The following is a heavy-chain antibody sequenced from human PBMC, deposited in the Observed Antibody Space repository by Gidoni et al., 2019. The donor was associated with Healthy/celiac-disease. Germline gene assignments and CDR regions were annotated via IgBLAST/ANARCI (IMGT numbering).Heavy chain of an antibody. J-gene: IGHJ4*02. CDR3: ARERPYETYYFDY. D-gene: IGHD2-8*01. CDR2: IYSGGST. CDR1: GFTVSSNY. Sequence: EVQLVESGGGLIQPGGSLRLPCAASGFTVSSNYMSWVRQAPGKGLEWVSVIYSGGSTYYADSVKGRFTISRDNSKNTLYLQMNSLRAEDTAVYYCARERPYETYYFDYWGQGTLVTVSS. V-gene: IGHV3-53*01.